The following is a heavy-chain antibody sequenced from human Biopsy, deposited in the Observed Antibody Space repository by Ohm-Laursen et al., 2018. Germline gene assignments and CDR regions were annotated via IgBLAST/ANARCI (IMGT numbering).Heavy chain of an antibody. CDR3: ARESPVVIATTQDFYYSLDV. D-gene: IGHD2-15*01. CDR2: IDASGRT. Sequence: SETLSLTCSLSSGSISSYSWTWIRQPAGKGLEWIGRIDASGRTAYTSSLKSRVTITVDRSRDQFSLSLKDVTAADTAVYFCARESPVVIATTQDFYYSLDVWGQGTTVTVSS. J-gene: IGHJ6*02. V-gene: IGHV4-4*07. CDR1: SGSISSYS.